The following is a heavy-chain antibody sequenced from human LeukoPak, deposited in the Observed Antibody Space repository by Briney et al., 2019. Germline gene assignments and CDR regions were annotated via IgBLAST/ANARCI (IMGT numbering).Heavy chain of an antibody. CDR1: GFTFSSYA. V-gene: IGHV3-23*01. Sequence: PGGSLRLSCAASGFTFSSYAMSWVRQAPGKGLEWVSGISGSGDNTYYADSVKGRFTISRDNSKNTLYLQMNSLRAEDTAVYYCAKVAAAGTDYYYYGMDVWGQGTTVTVSS. CDR2: ISGSGDNT. J-gene: IGHJ6*02. D-gene: IGHD6-13*01. CDR3: AKVAAAGTDYYYYGMDV.